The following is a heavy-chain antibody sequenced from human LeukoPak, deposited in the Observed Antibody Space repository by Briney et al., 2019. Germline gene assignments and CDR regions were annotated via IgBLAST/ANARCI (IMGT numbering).Heavy chain of an antibody. J-gene: IGHJ4*02. CDR2: IYPGDSDT. CDR3: ARWPTGYDSQYFDY. Sequence: GESLKISCKGSGYSFTTYWNGWVRQMPGKGLEWMGIIYPGDSDTRYSPSFQGQVTISADKSISTAYLQWSSPKASDTAMYYCARWPTGYDSQYFDYWGQGTLVTVSS. CDR1: GYSFTTYW. D-gene: IGHD2-2*01. V-gene: IGHV5-51*01.